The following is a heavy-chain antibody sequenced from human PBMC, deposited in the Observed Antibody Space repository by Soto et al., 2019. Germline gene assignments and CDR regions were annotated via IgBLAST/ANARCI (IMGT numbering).Heavy chain of an antibody. CDR3: ARHFSGELLSPISTYYYGMDV. CDR2: IDPSDSYT. Sequence: GESLKISCKGSGYSFTSYWISWVRQMPGKGLEWMGRIDPSDSYTNYSPSFQGHVTISADKSISTAYLQWSSLKASDTAMYYCARHFSGELLSPISTYYYGMDVWGQGTTVTVSS. V-gene: IGHV5-10-1*01. D-gene: IGHD3-10*01. CDR1: GYSFTSYW. J-gene: IGHJ6*02.